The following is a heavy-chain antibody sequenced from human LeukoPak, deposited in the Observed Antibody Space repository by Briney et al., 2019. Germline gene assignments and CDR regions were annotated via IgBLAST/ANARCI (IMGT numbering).Heavy chain of an antibody. J-gene: IGHJ4*02. Sequence: GGSLRLSCAASGFTFSIYRMHWVRQAPGKGLVWVSRISTDGTSGDYADSVEGRFTISRDNGKNTLYLQMNSLRAEDTAVYYCARDRSYSGYDLFDYWGQGTLVTVSS. CDR3: ARDRSYSGYDLFDY. V-gene: IGHV3-74*01. D-gene: IGHD5-12*01. CDR2: ISTDGTSG. CDR1: GFTFSIYR.